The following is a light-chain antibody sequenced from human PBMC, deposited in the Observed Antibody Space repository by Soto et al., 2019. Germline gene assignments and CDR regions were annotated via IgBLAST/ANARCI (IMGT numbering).Light chain of an antibody. CDR3: QQYGSSPQS. CDR2: GAS. CDR1: QSVTSSY. Sequence: ELVLTQSPRSMSLSXGERATLSXXXSQSVTSSYLSWYQQKPGQPPRLLIYGASSRATGIPDRFSGGGSGTDFTLTISRLEPEDFAVYYCQQYGSSPQSFGQGTKVDIK. J-gene: IGKJ1*01. V-gene: IGKV3-20*01.